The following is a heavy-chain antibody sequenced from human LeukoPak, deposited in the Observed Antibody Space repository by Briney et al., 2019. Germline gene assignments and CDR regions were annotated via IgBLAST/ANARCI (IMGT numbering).Heavy chain of an antibody. D-gene: IGHD4-17*01. V-gene: IGHV4-31*03. CDR1: GGSISSGGYY. CDR2: IYYSGST. J-gene: IGHJ2*01. Sequence: SETLSLTCTVSGGSISSGGYYWSWIRQHPGKGLEWIGYIYYSGSTYYNPSLKSRVTISVDTSKNQLSLKLTSVTAADTAVYYCARDDGEPFDLWGRGTLVTVSS. CDR3: ARDDGEPFDL.